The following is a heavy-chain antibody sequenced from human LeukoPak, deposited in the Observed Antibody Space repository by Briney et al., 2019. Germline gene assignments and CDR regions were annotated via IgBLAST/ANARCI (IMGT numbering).Heavy chain of an antibody. CDR2: ISSSSSYI. J-gene: IGHJ3*02. D-gene: IGHD6-13*01. Sequence: GGSLRLSCAASGFTFSDHYMSWIRQAPGKGLEWVSYISSSSSYIYYADSVKGRFTISRDNAKNSLYLQMNSLRAEDTAVYYCARVGYSSSWYVSTLPIGAFDIWGQGTMVTVSS. V-gene: IGHV3-11*06. CDR1: GFTFSDHY. CDR3: ARVGYSSSWYVSTLPIGAFDI.